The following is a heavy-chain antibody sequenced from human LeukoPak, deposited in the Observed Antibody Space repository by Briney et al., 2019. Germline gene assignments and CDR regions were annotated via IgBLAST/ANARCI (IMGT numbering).Heavy chain of an antibody. Sequence: PGGSLRLSCAASGFTFSSYSMNWVRQAPGKGLEWVSSISSSSSYIYYADSVKGRFTISRDNAKNSLYLQMNSLRAEDTAVYYCTRGDQVYGDYVLHYWGQGTLVTVSS. V-gene: IGHV3-21*01. CDR3: TRGDQVYGDYVLHY. D-gene: IGHD4-17*01. J-gene: IGHJ4*02. CDR2: ISSSSSYI. CDR1: GFTFSSYS.